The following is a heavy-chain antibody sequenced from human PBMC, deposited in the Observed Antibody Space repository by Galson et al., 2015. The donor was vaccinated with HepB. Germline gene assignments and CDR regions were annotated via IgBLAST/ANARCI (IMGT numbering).Heavy chain of an antibody. CDR2: MYHTGST. CDR1: GGSISRHY. V-gene: IGHV4-59*08. D-gene: IGHD6-13*01. CDR3: ARLYSTTWYVDY. J-gene: IGHJ4*02. Sequence: ETLSLTCTISGGSISRHYWTWIRQSPGKGLEWIAYMYHTGSTRYNPSLMSRVTISMDTSKNQFSLRLGSVTAADTGVYFCARLYSTTWYVDYWGQGALVTVSS.